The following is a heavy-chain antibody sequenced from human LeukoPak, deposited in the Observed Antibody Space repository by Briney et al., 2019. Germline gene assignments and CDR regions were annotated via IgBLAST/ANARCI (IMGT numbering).Heavy chain of an antibody. J-gene: IGHJ5*02. CDR1: GGTFSSYA. D-gene: IGHD3-10*01. CDR2: IIPILGIA. V-gene: IGHV1-69*04. Sequence: GSSVKVSCKASGGTFSSYAISWVRQAPGQGLEWMGRIIPILGIANYAQKFQGRVTITADKSTSTAYMELSSLRSEDTAVYYCARGPISHYYGSGSYPTWGQGTLVTVSS. CDR3: ARGPISHYYGSGSYPT.